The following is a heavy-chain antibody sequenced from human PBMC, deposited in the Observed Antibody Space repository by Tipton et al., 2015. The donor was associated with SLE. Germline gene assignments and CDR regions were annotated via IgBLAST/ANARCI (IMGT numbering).Heavy chain of an antibody. J-gene: IGHJ3*01. Sequence: LRLSCAVSGDSMNSYTYSWNWIRQPSGKGLEWIGYIFHDGYSYYNPSLKSRVTMSVDASKRQFSLRLNSVTAADTAVYYCARDHRGLSEGQSFDVWGHGTMVTVSS. CDR1: GDSMNSYTYS. CDR3: ARDHRGLSEGQSFDV. CDR2: IFHDGYS. V-gene: IGHV4-30-2*05. D-gene: IGHD1-14*01.